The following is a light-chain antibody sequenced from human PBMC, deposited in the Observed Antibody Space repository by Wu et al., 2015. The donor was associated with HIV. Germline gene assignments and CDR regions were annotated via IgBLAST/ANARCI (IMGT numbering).Light chain of an antibody. CDR3: QTYNSAPRT. CDR1: QDISAY. Sequence: DIQMTQSPSSLSASVGARVTITCRASQDISAYLAWYQQKPGKPPKLLIYAASILQSGMPSRFSGSASGTNFTLVISSLQPEDVATYYCQTYNSAPRTFGQGTKVKSN. V-gene: IGKV1-27*01. CDR2: AAS. J-gene: IGKJ1*01.